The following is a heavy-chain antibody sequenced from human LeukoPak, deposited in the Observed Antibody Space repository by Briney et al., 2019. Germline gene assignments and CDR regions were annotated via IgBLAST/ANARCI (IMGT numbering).Heavy chain of an antibody. V-gene: IGHV3-48*04. D-gene: IGHD4-11*01. CDR3: ARGSNNYDQNWFDP. CDR2: ISSSTTTI. Sequence: GGSLRLSCAASRFTFSSYSMNWVRQAPGKGLEWVSYISSSTTTIYYADSVKGRFTISRDNAKNSLYLQMNSLRAEDTAVYYCARGSNNYDQNWFDPWGQGTLVTVSS. J-gene: IGHJ5*02. CDR1: RFTFSSYS.